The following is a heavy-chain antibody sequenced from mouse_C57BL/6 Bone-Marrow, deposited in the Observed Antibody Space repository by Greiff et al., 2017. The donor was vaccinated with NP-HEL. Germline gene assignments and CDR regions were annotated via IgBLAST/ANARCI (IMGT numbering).Heavy chain of an antibody. Sequence: QVQLKQSGAELVRPGASVTLSCKASGYTFTDYEMHWVKQTPVHGLEWIGAIDPETGGTAYNQKFKGKAILTADKSSSTAYMELRSLTSEDSAVYYCTSSYYSNSWYFDVWGTGTTVTVSS. CDR1: GYTFTDYE. CDR3: TSSYYSNSWYFDV. J-gene: IGHJ1*03. V-gene: IGHV1-15*01. CDR2: IDPETGGT. D-gene: IGHD2-5*01.